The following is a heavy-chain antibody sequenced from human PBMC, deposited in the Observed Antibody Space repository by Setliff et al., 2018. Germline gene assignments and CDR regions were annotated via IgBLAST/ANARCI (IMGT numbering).Heavy chain of an antibody. CDR2: ISPYGGES. J-gene: IGHJ6*03. CDR1: GFSFSTFG. D-gene: IGHD3-22*01. Sequence: GASVKVSCKTSGFSFSTFGFSWVRQAPGQGLEWMGWISPYGGESNYAQKFQDRLTVTADTSTKTTYMELRSLTSDDTAVYYCVREGVDSRSSTDYRYYMDVWGKGTTVTVSS. CDR3: VREGVDSRSSTDYRYYMDV. V-gene: IGHV1-18*01.